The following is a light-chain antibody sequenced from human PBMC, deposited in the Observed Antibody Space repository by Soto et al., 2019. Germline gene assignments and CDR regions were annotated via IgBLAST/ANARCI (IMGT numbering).Light chain of an antibody. CDR1: QSISSW. V-gene: IGKV1-5*03. J-gene: IGKJ1*01. CDR3: QQYNSYPVT. CDR2: KAS. Sequence: IPMTQSPSTLSASVGDRVTITCRASQSISSWLAWYQQKPGKAPNLLIYKASSLESGVPSRFSGSGSGTEFTLTISSLQPDDFAAYYCQQYNSYPVTFGQGTKVQIK.